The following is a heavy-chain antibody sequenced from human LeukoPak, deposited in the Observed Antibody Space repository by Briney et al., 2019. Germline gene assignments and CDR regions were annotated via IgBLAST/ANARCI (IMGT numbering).Heavy chain of an antibody. J-gene: IGHJ2*01. D-gene: IGHD3-22*01. Sequence: SETLSLTCTFSGGSIGSHYWSWIRQPPGKGLEWIGHVDNSGSTNYNPSLRSRVTISLDTSKNQFSLKVNTVTAADTAVYYCASDMGQYYDSSGYYSWYFDLWGRGTLVTVSS. CDR2: VDNSGST. V-gene: IGHV4-59*11. CDR3: ASDMGQYYDSSGYYSWYFDL. CDR1: GGSIGSHY.